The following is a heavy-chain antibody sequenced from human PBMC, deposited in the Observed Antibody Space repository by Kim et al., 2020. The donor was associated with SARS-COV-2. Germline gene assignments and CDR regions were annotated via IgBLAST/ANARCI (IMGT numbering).Heavy chain of an antibody. J-gene: IGHJ4*02. CDR1: GFTFSDYY. CDR2: ISSSSSYT. CDR3: ALLWFGELLRIDY. Sequence: GGSLRLSCAASGFTFSDYYMSWIRQAPGKGLEWVSYISSSSSYTNYADSVKGRFTISRDNAKNSLYLQMNSLRAEDTAVYYCALLWFGELLRIDYWGQGTLVTVSS. V-gene: IGHV3-11*03. D-gene: IGHD3-10*01.